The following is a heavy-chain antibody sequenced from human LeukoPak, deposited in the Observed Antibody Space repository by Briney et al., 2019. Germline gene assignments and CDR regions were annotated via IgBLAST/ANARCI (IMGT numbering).Heavy chain of an antibody. Sequence: ASVTVSCKASGYTFTSYDINWVRQATGQGPEWMGWMSPNSGDIGYAQKFQGRVTMTRDTSIRTAYMQLSSLTSEDTAVYFCARRTEAAHDYWGQGTLVTVSS. J-gene: IGHJ4*02. CDR3: ARRTEAAHDY. CDR2: MSPNSGDI. CDR1: GYTFTSYD. V-gene: IGHV1-8*01.